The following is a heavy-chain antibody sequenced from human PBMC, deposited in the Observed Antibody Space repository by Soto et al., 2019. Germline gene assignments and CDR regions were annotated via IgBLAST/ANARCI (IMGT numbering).Heavy chain of an antibody. V-gene: IGHV4-34*01. CDR3: ARLAYENSVAMDV. D-gene: IGHD3-22*01. Sequence: PSETLSLTCAVHSGSLSDFYWSWIRQPPGKGLEWIGEIGHSGSTNYNLSLKSRVTISVDTSKNQLSLKVTSVTAADTAMYYCARLAYENSVAMDVWGPGTTVTVS. CDR1: SGSLSDFY. J-gene: IGHJ6*02. CDR2: IGHSGST.